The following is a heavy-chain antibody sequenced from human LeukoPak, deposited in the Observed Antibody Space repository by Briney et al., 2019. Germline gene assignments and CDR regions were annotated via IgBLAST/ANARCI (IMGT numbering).Heavy chain of an antibody. J-gene: IGHJ4*02. CDR1: GFTFSSYW. V-gene: IGHV3-7*01. Sequence: GGSLRLSCAASGFTFSSYWMSWVRQTPGKGLEWVANIKQDGSEKYYVDSVKGRFTISRDNVNNMLYLHMNSLRAEDTAVYYCASFGISWRSSYWGQGTLVTVSS. D-gene: IGHD2-21*01. CDR3: ASFGISWRSSY. CDR2: IKQDGSEK.